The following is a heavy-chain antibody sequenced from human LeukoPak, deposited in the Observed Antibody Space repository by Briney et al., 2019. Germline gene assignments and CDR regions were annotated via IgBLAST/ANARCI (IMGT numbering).Heavy chain of an antibody. V-gene: IGHV3-30-3*01. Sequence: TGGSLRLSCAASGFTFSSYAMSWVRQAPGKGLEWVAVISYDGSNKYYADSVKGRFTISRDNSKNTLYLQMNNLRAEDTAVYYCARELSSGWYGELVDYWGQGTLVTVSS. CDR2: ISYDGSNK. D-gene: IGHD6-19*01. CDR1: GFTFSSYA. J-gene: IGHJ4*02. CDR3: ARELSSGWYGELVDY.